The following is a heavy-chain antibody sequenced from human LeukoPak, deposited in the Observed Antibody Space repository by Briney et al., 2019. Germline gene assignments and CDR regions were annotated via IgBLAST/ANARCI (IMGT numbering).Heavy chain of an antibody. V-gene: IGHV3-23*01. Sequence: PGGSLRLSCADSGFTFSSYAMRWVRQAPGKGLEWVSAISGSGGSTYYADSVKGRFTISRDNSKNTLYLQMNSLRAEDTAVYYCAKVVLTMVIDWYFDLWGRGTLVTVSS. CDR2: ISGSGGST. J-gene: IGHJ2*01. CDR1: GFTFSSYA. CDR3: AKVVLTMVIDWYFDL. D-gene: IGHD3-10*01.